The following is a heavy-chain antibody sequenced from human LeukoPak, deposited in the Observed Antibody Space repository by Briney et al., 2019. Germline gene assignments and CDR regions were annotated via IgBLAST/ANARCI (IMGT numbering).Heavy chain of an antibody. D-gene: IGHD1-26*01. CDR1: GFTVSSNY. CDR2: IYSGGPT. CDR3: ARGPAIVGATTGAFDI. J-gene: IGHJ3*02. V-gene: IGHV3-53*01. Sequence: PGGSLRLSCAASGFTVSSNYMSWVRQAPGKGLEWVSVIYSGGPTYYPDSVKGRFAISRDNSKNTLYLQINSLRAEDTAVYYCARGPAIVGATTGAFDIWGQGTMVTVSS.